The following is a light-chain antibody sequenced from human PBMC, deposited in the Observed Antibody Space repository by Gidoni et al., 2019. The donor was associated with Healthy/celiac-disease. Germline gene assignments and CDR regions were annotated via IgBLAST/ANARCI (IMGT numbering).Light chain of an antibody. J-gene: IGKJ1*01. V-gene: IGKV1-5*01. CDR2: DAS. CDR3: QQYNSPWT. Sequence: DIQMTQSPSTLCASVGDRVTITCRASQSISSWLAWYQQKPGKAPKLLIYDASSLESGVPSRFSGSGSGTEFTLTISSLQPDDFATYYCQQYNSPWTFGQGTKVEIK. CDR1: QSISSW.